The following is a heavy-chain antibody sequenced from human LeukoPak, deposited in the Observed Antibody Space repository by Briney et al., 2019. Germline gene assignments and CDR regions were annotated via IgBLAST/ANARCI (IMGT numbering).Heavy chain of an antibody. Sequence: GGSLRLCCAASGLTFSNAWMSWVRQAPGKGLEWVGRIKSKTDGGTTDYAAPVKGRFTISRDDSKNTLYLQMNSLKTEDTAVYYCTTEYYDYVWGSYPYYFDYWGQGTLVTVSS. CDR1: GLTFSNAW. D-gene: IGHD3-16*02. V-gene: IGHV3-15*01. CDR2: IKSKTDGGTT. J-gene: IGHJ4*02. CDR3: TTEYYDYVWGSYPYYFDY.